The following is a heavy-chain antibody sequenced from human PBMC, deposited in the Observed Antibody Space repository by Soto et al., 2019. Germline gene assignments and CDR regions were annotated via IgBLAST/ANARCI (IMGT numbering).Heavy chain of an antibody. CDR3: ARVAAADPTVPFDP. V-gene: IGHV4-59*01. D-gene: IGHD6-13*01. Sequence: SETLSLTCTVSGGSISGYYWSWIRQPPGKGLEWIGYMYNTGSTVYNPSFKSRVTISVDTSKNQFSLKLNSVTAADTAVYYWARVAAADPTVPFDPWGQGTLVTVSS. CDR2: MYNTGST. CDR1: GGSISGYY. J-gene: IGHJ5*02.